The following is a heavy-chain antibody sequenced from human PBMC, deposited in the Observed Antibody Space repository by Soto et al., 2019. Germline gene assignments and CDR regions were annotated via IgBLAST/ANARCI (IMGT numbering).Heavy chain of an antibody. CDR3: ARAITMVRGEAPYYFDT. D-gene: IGHD3-10*01. V-gene: IGHV1-69*06. Sequence: SVKVSCKASGGSFNTYFITWVRQAPGQGLEYMGGVLPIYGTSNYAQKFLGRVTITADKSKSTAYLDLGSLRSDDTAMYYCARAITMVRGEAPYYFDTWGQGTQVTVSS. J-gene: IGHJ4*02. CDR1: GGSFNTYF. CDR2: VLPIYGTS.